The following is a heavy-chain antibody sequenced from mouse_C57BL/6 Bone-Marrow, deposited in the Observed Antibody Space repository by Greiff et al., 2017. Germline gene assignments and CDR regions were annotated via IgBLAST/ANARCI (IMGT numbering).Heavy chain of an antibody. D-gene: IGHD2-2*01. CDR1: GYSITSGYY. J-gene: IGHJ2*01. CDR2: ISYGGSN. Sequence: EVQLQQSGPGLVKPSQSLSLTCSVTGYSITSGYYWNWIRQFPGNKLEWMGYISYGGSNNYNPSLKNRISITRDTSKNQFFLKLNSVTTEDTATYYCARGGYQYYFDYWGQGTTLTVSS. V-gene: IGHV3-6*01. CDR3: ARGGYQYYFDY.